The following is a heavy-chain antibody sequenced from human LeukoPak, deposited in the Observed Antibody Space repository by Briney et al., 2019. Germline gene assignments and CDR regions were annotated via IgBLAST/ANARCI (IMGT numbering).Heavy chain of an antibody. CDR3: ARTLPNWFDP. J-gene: IGHJ5*02. Sequence: GESLKISCRASGFSFTDYWIAWVRQMPGKGLEWMGIIYPRDSDTRYSPSFQGQVIISADKSISTAYLQWSSLEASDTAIYYCARTLPNWFDPWGQGTLVTVSS. CDR1: GFSFTDYW. V-gene: IGHV5-51*01. D-gene: IGHD5/OR15-5a*01. CDR2: IYPRDSDT.